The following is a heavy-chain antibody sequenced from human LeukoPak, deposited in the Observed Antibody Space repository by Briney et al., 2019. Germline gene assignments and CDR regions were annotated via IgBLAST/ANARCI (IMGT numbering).Heavy chain of an antibody. D-gene: IGHD3-22*01. CDR2: IYYSGST. CDR1: GGSFSGYY. V-gene: IGHV4-59*12. CDR3: ARVRDITTRRVDY. J-gene: IGHJ4*02. Sequence: SETLSLTCAVYGGSFSGYYWSWIRQPPGKGLEWIGYIYYSGSTNYNPSLKSRVTISVDTSKNQFSLKLSSVTAADTAVYYCARVRDITTRRVDYWGQGTLVTVSS.